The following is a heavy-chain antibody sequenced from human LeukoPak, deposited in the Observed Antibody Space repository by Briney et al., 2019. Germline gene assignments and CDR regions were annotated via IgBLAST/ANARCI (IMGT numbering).Heavy chain of an antibody. J-gene: IGHJ4*02. CDR3: AREEVNDFWSGRTFGY. CDR2: IYYSGST. CDR1: GGSISSSSYY. D-gene: IGHD3-3*01. Sequence: SETLSLTCTVSGGSISSSSYYWGWIRQPPGKGLEWIGSIYYSGSTYYNPSLKSRVTISVDTSKNQFSLKLSSVTAADTAVYYCAREEVNDFWSGRTFGYWGQGTLVTVSS. V-gene: IGHV4-39*07.